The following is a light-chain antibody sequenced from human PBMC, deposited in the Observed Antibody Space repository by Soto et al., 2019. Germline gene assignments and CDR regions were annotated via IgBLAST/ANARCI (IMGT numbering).Light chain of an antibody. J-gene: IGLJ1*01. V-gene: IGLV2-14*01. CDR3: SSYTSSSTRV. CDR2: DVS. CDR1: SSDVGGYNY. Sequence: QSALTQPASVSGSPGQWITISCTGTSSDVGGYNYVSWYQQHPGKAPKLMIYDVSNRPSGVSNRFSGSKSGNTASLTISELQAEDEADYYCSSYTSSSTRVFGTGTKLTVL.